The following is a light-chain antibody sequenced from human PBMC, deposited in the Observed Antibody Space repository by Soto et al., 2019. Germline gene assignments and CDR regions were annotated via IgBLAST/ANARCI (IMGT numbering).Light chain of an antibody. Sequence: QCVLTRPRSVSGAPGQSVTISCTGTSSDVGGYNHVSWYQQNPGEAPKVMIFDVSKRPSGVPDRFSGSKSGNTASLTISGLQAEDEADYYCCSYAGSSAYVFGAGTKVTVL. CDR1: SSDVGGYNH. J-gene: IGLJ1*01. V-gene: IGLV2-11*01. CDR2: DVS. CDR3: CSYAGSSAYV.